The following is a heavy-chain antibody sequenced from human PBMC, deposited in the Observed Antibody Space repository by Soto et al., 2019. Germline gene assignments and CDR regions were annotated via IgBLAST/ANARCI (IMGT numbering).Heavy chain of an antibody. D-gene: IGHD4-17*01. Sequence: PGGSLRLSCAASGFTFSSYAMNWVRQAPGKGLEWVSSISSSSTYIYYADSVKGRFTISRDNAKNSLCLQMNSLRAEDTAVYYCARGNRPVYWGQGTLVTVSS. CDR1: GFTFSSYA. CDR2: ISSSSTYI. V-gene: IGHV3-21*01. J-gene: IGHJ4*02. CDR3: ARGNRPVY.